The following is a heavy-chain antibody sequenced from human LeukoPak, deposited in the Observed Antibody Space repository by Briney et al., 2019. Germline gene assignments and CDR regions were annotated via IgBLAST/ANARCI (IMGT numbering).Heavy chain of an antibody. V-gene: IGHV1-18*01. CDR3: ARKDYGDFRYDY. CDR1: GYTFTGYG. D-gene: IGHD4-17*01. Sequence: ASVKVSCEASGYTFTGYGISWVRQAPGQGLEWMGWISAYNGNTNYAQRLQGRVTMTTDTSTSTAYMELRSLRSDDTAVYYCARKDYGDFRYDYWGQGTLVTVSS. J-gene: IGHJ4*02. CDR2: ISAYNGNT.